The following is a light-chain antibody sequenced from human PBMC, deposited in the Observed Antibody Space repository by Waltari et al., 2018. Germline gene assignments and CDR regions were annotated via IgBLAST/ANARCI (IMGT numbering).Light chain of an antibody. J-gene: IGLJ2*01. Sequence: QSALTQPASVSESPGPSTTISCTATSSDVIPYNYVSWYQQHPGTAPKLLIYDVNNRPSGGSDRFSGSKSGNAASLTISRLQAEDEADYYCSSYTASGTLVFGGGTRLTVL. CDR1: SSDVIPYNY. CDR2: DVN. CDR3: SSYTASGTLV. V-gene: IGLV2-14*03.